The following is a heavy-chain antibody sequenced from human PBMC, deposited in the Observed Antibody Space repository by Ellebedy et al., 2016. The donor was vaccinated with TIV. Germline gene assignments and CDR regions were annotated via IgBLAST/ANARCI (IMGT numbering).Heavy chain of an antibody. J-gene: IGHJ6*02. CDR1: GYTFTSYY. Sequence: ASVKVSCTASGYTFTSYYMHWVRQAPGQGLEWMGIINPSGGSTSYAQKFQGRVTMTRDTSTSTVYMELSSLRSEDTAVYYCARDVTIFGVANYYYYGMDVWGQGTTVTVSS. D-gene: IGHD3-3*01. CDR2: INPSGGST. CDR3: ARDVTIFGVANYYYYGMDV. V-gene: IGHV1-46*01.